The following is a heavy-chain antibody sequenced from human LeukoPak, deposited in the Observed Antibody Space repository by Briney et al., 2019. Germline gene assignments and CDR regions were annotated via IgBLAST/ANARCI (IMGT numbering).Heavy chain of an antibody. V-gene: IGHV3-43D*03. J-gene: IGHJ6*04. CDR3: AKEAPIAALGPLDV. CDR2: ISWDGGST. Sequence: HAGGSLRLSCAASGFTFDDYAMHWVRHAPGKGLEWVSLISWDGGSTYYADSVKGRFTISRDNSKNSLYLQMNSLRAEDTALYYCAKEAPIAALGPLDVWGKGTTVTVSS. D-gene: IGHD6-6*01. CDR1: GFTFDDYA.